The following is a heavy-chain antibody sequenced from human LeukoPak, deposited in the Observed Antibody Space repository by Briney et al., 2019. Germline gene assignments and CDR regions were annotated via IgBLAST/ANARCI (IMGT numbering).Heavy chain of an antibody. CDR3: ACRDLTSTWSYP. CDR2: IYPGDSRT. Sequence: GESLKISCKGTGYSFRSYWIDWVRQMPGKGMEWMGVIYPGDSRTRYNPSLQGQVTISVDKSINTAYLVWVSLKASDTAMYYCACRDLTSTWSYPWGQGTLVTVSS. V-gene: IGHV5-51*01. J-gene: IGHJ5*02. D-gene: IGHD2-2*01. CDR1: GYSFRSYW.